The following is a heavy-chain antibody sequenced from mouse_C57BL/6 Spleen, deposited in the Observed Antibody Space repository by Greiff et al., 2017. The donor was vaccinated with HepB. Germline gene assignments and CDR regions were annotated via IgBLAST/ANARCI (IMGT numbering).Heavy chain of an antibody. Sequence: VQLQQSGPVLVKPGASVKMSCKASGYTFTDYYMNWVKQSHGKSLEWIGVINPYNGGTSYNQKFKGKATLTVDKSSSTAYMELNSLTSEDSAVYYCARVSSRGYFDVWGTGTTVTVSS. D-gene: IGHD1-1*01. CDR2: INPYNGGT. CDR1: GYTFTDYY. J-gene: IGHJ1*03. V-gene: IGHV1-19*01. CDR3: ARVSSRGYFDV.